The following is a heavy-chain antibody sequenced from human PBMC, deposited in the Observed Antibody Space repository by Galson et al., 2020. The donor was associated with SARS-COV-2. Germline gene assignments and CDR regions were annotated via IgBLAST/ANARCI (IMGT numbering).Heavy chain of an antibody. V-gene: IGHV1-2*02. Sequence: ASVKVSCKASGYTFTGHQMHWVRQAPGHGLEWMGWINPNSGGTKYEQKFQGRLTMTRDTSISTAYMELSSLRSDDTAVYYCASGTTIITDNYWGQGSLVTVSS. CDR2: INPNSGGT. CDR3: ASGTTIITDNY. CDR1: GYTFTGHQ. J-gene: IGHJ4*02. D-gene: IGHD4-4*01.